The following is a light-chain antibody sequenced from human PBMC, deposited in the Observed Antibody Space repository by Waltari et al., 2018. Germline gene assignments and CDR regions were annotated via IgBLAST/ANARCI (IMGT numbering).Light chain of an antibody. V-gene: IGLV2-14*01. Sequence: QSALTQPAPVSVSPGQSIHISFPGTTRDVGCYTYVSWHQQPPGKAPKLILFEVSYRPSGVSNRFSGSKSGNTASLTISGLQPDDEADYYCSSYTSTTDLVFGGGTKVTVL. CDR2: EVS. CDR1: TRDVGCYTY. J-gene: IGLJ3*02. CDR3: SSYTSTTDLV.